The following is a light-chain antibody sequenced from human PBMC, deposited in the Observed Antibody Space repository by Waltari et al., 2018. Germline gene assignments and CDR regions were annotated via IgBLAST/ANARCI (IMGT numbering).Light chain of an antibody. Sequence: QSGLAQPASASGSPGQPITTTRTGTTSDVGNYNLVSWYQQRPGKAPTLLIYEVTKRAPGTSDRFSASKSGNTASLSISGLQAQEDEADYYCCSYVGLGTYVFGTGTKVTV. CDR2: EVT. CDR1: TSDVGNYNL. V-gene: IGLV2-23*02. J-gene: IGLJ1*01. CDR3: CSYVGLGTYV.